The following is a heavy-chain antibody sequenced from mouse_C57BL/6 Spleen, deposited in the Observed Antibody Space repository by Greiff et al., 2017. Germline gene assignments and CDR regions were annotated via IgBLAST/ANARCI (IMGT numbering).Heavy chain of an antibody. J-gene: IGHJ4*01. D-gene: IGHD2-4*01. V-gene: IGHV5-17*01. CDR1: GFTFSDYG. CDR3: AYYDEGYYAMDY. CDR2: ISSGSSTI. Sequence: EVKLVESGGGLVKPGGSLKLSCAASGFTFSDYGMHWVRQAPEKGLEWVAYISSGSSTIYYADTVKGRFTISRDNAKNTLFLQMTSLRSEDTAMYYCAYYDEGYYAMDYWGQGTSVTVSS.